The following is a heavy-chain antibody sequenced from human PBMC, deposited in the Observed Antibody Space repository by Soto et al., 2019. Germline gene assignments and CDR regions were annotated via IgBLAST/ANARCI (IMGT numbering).Heavy chain of an antibody. V-gene: IGHV3-23*01. CDR1: GFTFSSYA. CDR3: AKDFRRTEGTNAYYDFWSGYYGGGVFGY. D-gene: IGHD3-3*01. Sequence: GGSLRLSCAASGFTFSSYAMSWVRQAPGKGLEWVSAISGSGGSTYYADSVKGRFTISRDNSKNTLYLQMNSLRAEDTAVYYCAKDFRRTEGTNAYYDFWSGYYGGGVFGYWGQGTLVTVSS. CDR2: ISGSGGST. J-gene: IGHJ4*02.